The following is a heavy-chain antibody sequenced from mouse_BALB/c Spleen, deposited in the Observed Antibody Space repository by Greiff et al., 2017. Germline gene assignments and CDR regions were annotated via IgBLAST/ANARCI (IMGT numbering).Heavy chain of an antibody. CDR3: ARQGYYYGIWYFDV. CDR2: ISSGGST. J-gene: IGHJ1*01. Sequence: EVKLVESGGGLVKPGGSLKLSCAASGFTFSSYAMSWVRQTPEKRLEWVASISSGGSTYYPDSVKGRFTISRDNAKNTLYLQMSSLKSEDTAMYYCARQGYYYGIWYFDVWGAGTTVTVSS. V-gene: IGHV5-6-5*01. D-gene: IGHD1-1*01. CDR1: GFTFSSYA.